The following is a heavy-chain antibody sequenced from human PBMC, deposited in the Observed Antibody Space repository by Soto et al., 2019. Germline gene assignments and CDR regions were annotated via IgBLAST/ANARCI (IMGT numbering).Heavy chain of an antibody. D-gene: IGHD5-12*01. V-gene: IGHV1-69*02. CDR1: GGTFSSYT. CDR2: IIPILGIA. Sequence: ASVKVSCKASGGTFSSYTISWVRQAPGQGLEWMGRIIPILGIANYAQKFQGRVTITADKSTSTAYMELSSLRSEDTAVYYCARPRDGYNYYFDYWGQGTLVTVSS. CDR3: ARPRDGYNYYFDY. J-gene: IGHJ4*02.